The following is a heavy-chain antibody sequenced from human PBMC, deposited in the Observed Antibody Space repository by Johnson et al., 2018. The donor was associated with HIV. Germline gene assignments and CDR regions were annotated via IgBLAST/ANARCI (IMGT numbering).Heavy chain of an antibody. V-gene: IGHV3-30*02. CDR2: IRYDGSLK. CDR3: AKDLRWEDAFDI. D-gene: IGHD1-26*01. J-gene: IGHJ3*02. CDR1: GFTFSSYA. Sequence: QVQLVEFGGGLIQPGGSLRLSCAASGFTFSSYAMHWVRQAPGKGLEWVAFIRYDGSLKYLADSVKGRFTISRDNSKNTLYLQMNSLRADDTAVYYCAKDLRWEDAFDIWGQGTMVTVSS.